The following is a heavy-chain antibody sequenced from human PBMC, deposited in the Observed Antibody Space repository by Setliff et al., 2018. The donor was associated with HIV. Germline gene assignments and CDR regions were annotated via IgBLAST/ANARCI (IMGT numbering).Heavy chain of an antibody. CDR3: AHYNTREALDT. Sequence: GSLRLSCAASGFTFSNYAMGWVRQGPGKGLEWVSTIGAAGYPTHYAESVKGRFTISKDNSQNALYLQMNSLTTEDTAVYYGAHYNTREALDTWGQGTMVTVSS. V-gene: IGHV3-23*01. CDR1: GFTFSNYA. J-gene: IGHJ3*02. D-gene: IGHD3-22*01. CDR2: IGAAGYPT.